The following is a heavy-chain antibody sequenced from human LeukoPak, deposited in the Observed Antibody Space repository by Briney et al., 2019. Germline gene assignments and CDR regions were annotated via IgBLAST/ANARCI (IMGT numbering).Heavy chain of an antibody. CDR2: ISWNSGSI. CDR1: GFTFDDYA. CDR3: AKDSGSYYSGPDY. J-gene: IGHJ4*02. D-gene: IGHD1-26*01. Sequence: GRSLSLSCAASGFTFDDYAMHWVRQAPGKGLELVSGISWNSGSIGYADSVKGRFTISRDNAKNSLYLQMNSLRAEDTALYCCAKDSGSYYSGPDYWGQGTLVTVSS. V-gene: IGHV3-9*01.